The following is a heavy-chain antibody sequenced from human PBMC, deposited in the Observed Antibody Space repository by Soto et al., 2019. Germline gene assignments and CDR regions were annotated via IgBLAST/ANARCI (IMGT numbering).Heavy chain of an antibody. V-gene: IGHV3-23*01. J-gene: IGHJ4*02. CDR2: ISGSGGST. CDR1: GFTFSSYA. Sequence: PGGSLRLSCAASGFTFSSYAMSWVRQAPGKGLEWVSAISGSGGSTYYADSVKGRFTISRDNSKNTLYLQMNSLRAEDTAVYYCAKDREDIVATDYFDYWGQGTLVTVSS. CDR3: AKDREDIVATDYFDY. D-gene: IGHD5-12*01.